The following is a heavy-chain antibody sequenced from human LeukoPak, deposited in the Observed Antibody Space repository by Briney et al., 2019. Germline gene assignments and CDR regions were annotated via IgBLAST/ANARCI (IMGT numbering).Heavy chain of an antibody. Sequence: ASVKVSCKASGYTFTSYGISRVRQAPGQGLEWMGWISAYNGNTNYAQKLQGRVTMTTDTSTSTAYMEPRSLRSDDTAVYYCARDPSNSSGWYIFFDFWGQGTLVAVSS. CDR1: GYTFTSYG. J-gene: IGHJ4*02. CDR3: ARDPSNSSGWYIFFDF. V-gene: IGHV1-18*01. D-gene: IGHD6-19*01. CDR2: ISAYNGNT.